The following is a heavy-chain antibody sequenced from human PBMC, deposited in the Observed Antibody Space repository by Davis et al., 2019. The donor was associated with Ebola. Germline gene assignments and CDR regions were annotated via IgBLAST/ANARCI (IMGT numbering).Heavy chain of an antibody. D-gene: IGHD2-8*02. J-gene: IGHJ3*02. CDR2: IYTCDSDT. Sequence: SPTISCKDSGNSFTSHCIGRVRQMPGKGMDWMGIIYTCDSDTRSSPSFRGQVTISADKSMKTAFLQWSSLKASDSGMYYCASLRRTITGMDDGFDIWGQGTIVTVSS. CDR1: GNSFTSHC. CDR3: ASLRRTITGMDDGFDI. V-gene: IGHV5-51*01.